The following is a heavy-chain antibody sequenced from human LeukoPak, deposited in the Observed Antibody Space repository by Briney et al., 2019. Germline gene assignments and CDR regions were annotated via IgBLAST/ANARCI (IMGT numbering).Heavy chain of an antibody. CDR2: IYPGDSDT. V-gene: IGHV5-51*01. CDR1: GYSFTNYW. D-gene: IGHD1-1*01. Sequence: GGSLKISCKGSGYSFTNYWIGWVRQMPGKGLEWMGIIYPGDSDTRYSPSFQGQVTISADKSITTAYLQWSSLKASDTAMYYCARPGTTGTDYFDNWGQGTLVTVSS. J-gene: IGHJ4*02. CDR3: ARPGTTGTDYFDN.